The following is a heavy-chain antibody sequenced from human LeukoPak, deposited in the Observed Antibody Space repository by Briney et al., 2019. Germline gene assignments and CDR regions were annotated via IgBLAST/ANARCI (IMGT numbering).Heavy chain of an antibody. Sequence: PSETLSLTCAVYGGSFSGYYWSWIRQPPGKGLEWIGEINHSGSTNYNPSLKSRVTISVDTSKNQFSLKLSSLTAADTAVYYCARQYCSSTSCYDDYWGQGTLVTVSS. V-gene: IGHV4-34*01. J-gene: IGHJ4*02. CDR1: GGSFSGYY. CDR3: ARQYCSSTSCYDDY. CDR2: INHSGST. D-gene: IGHD2-2*01.